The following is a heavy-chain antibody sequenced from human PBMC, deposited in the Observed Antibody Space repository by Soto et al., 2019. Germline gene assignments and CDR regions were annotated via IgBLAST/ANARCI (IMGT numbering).Heavy chain of an antibody. J-gene: IGHJ4*02. CDR2: IIPIFGTA. D-gene: IGHD3-16*01. Sequence: QVQLVQSGAEVKKPGSSVKVSCKASGGTFSSYAISWVRQAPGQGLEWMGGIIPIFGTANYAQKFQGRVTITADEATRTADMERSSPGSEEGAVYYWAREEREEMVAFGAGGFDYWGQGTLVTVSS. CDR3: AREEREEMVAFGAGGFDY. V-gene: IGHV1-69*01. CDR1: GGTFSSYA.